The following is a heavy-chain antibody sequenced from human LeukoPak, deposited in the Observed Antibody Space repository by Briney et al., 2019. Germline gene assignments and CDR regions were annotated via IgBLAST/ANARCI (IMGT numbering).Heavy chain of an antibody. CDR3: AAETGDRLRVDY. CDR1: GFTFTSSA. J-gene: IGHJ4*02. CDR2: IVVSSGNT. V-gene: IGHV1-58*02. Sequence: ASAKVSCKASGFTFTSSAMQWVRQARGQRLEWIGWIVVSSGNTNYAQKFQERVTNTRDMSTSTAYMELSSLRSEDTAVYYCAAETGDRLRVDYWGQGTLVTVSS. D-gene: IGHD7-27*01.